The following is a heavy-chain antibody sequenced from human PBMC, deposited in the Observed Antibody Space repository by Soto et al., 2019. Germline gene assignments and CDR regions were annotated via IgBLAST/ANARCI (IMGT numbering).Heavy chain of an antibody. CDR2: IKSKTDGGTT. V-gene: IGHV3-15*07. CDR3: TTDMVLTWYNWNYGFDY. J-gene: IGHJ4*02. CDR1: GFTFSNAW. Sequence: EVQLVESGGGLVKPGGSLRLSCAASGFTFSNAWMNWVHQAPGKGLEWVGRIKSKTDGGTTDYAAPVKGRFTISRDDSKNTLYLQMNSLKTEDTAVYYCTTDMVLTWYNWNYGFDYWGQGTLVTVSS. D-gene: IGHD1-7*01.